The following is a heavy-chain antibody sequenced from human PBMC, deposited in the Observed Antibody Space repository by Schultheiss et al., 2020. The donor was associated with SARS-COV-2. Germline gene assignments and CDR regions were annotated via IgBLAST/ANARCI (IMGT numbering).Heavy chain of an antibody. V-gene: IGHV3-30*07. CDR1: GFTFSSYA. J-gene: IGHJ4*02. D-gene: IGHD3-22*01. CDR3: AKDRLIVGSSFDY. Sequence: GESLKISCAASGFTFSSYAMHWVRQAPGKGLEWVAVISYDGSNKYYADSVKGRFTISRDNSKNTLYLQMNSLRAEDTAVYYCAKDRLIVGSSFDYWGQGTLVTVSS. CDR2: ISYDGSNK.